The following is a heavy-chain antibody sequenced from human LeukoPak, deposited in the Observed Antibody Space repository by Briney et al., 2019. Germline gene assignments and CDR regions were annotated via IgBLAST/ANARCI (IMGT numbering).Heavy chain of an antibody. D-gene: IGHD6-19*01. CDR1: GFTFSSSA. J-gene: IGHJ4*02. V-gene: IGHV3-23*01. CDR3: AKGRGSGWYWALDY. Sequence: GGSLRLSCAASGFTFSSSAMSWVRQAPGKGLEWVSAISGSGLSTYYADSVKGRFTISRDKSKNTLYLQMNGLGAEDTAVYYCAKGRGSGWYWALDYWGQGTLVTVSS. CDR2: ISGSGLST.